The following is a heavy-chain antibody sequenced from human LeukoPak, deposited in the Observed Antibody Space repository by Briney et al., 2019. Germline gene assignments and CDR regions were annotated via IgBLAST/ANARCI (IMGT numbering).Heavy chain of an antibody. CDR1: GYPFSGYW. D-gene: IGHD2-2*01. Sequence: GQSLKISFRGSGYPFSGYWIAWVRPMPGKGLEGMGIIFPDDSDTTYSPSFQGQVTISADKSISTAYLQWSSLKASDTAMYYCARQNRYCSSTNCYGDLDYWGQGSLVTVSS. J-gene: IGHJ4*02. V-gene: IGHV5-51*01. CDR2: IFPDDSDT. CDR3: ARQNRYCSSTNCYGDLDY.